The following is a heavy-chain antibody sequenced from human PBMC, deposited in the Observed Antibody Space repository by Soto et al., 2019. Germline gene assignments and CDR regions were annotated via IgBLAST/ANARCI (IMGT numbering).Heavy chain of an antibody. CDR2: IRDDGSAT. CDR3: ATSTLTDAFDI. J-gene: IGHJ3*02. D-gene: IGHD2-15*01. V-gene: IGHV3-30*02. Sequence: QVQLVESGGGVVQPGGSRRLSCEASRFSFSDYGMRWVRQAPGKGLEWVALIRDDGSATYYSDSVKGRFAISRDNAKNTLYLPMNRLRAEDTAVYYCATSTLTDAFDIWCQGTMVSVS. CDR1: RFSFSDYG.